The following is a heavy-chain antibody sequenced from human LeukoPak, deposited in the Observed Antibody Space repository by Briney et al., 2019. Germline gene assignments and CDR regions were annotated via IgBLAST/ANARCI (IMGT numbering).Heavy chain of an antibody. J-gene: IGHJ6*03. CDR3: ARGLSVEACSGGSCYSGKNYYYYMDV. V-gene: IGHV4-61*02. Sequence: SETLSLTCTVSGGSISSGSYYWSWIRQPAGKGLEWIGRIYTSGSTNYNPSLKSRVTMSVDTSKNQFSLKLSSVTAADTAVYYCARGLSVEACSGGSCYSGKNYYYYMDVWGKGTTVTVSS. D-gene: IGHD2-15*01. CDR2: IYTSGST. CDR1: GGSISSGSYY.